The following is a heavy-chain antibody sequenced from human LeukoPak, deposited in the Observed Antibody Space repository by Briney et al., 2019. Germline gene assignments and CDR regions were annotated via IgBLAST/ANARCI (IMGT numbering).Heavy chain of an antibody. Sequence: SVKVSCKASGGTFSSYAISWVRQAPGQGLEWMGGIIPIFGTANYAQKFQGRVTITADESTSTAYMELSSLRSEDTAVYYCAGPRGSSTEGLDYWGQATLVTVSS. J-gene: IGHJ4*02. D-gene: IGHD2-2*01. CDR1: GGTFSSYA. V-gene: IGHV1-69*01. CDR2: IIPIFGTA. CDR3: AGPRGSSTEGLDY.